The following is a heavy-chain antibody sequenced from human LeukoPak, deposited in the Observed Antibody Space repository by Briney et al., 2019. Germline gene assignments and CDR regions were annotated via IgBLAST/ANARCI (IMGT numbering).Heavy chain of an antibody. J-gene: IGHJ4*02. D-gene: IGHD1-20*01. CDR2: IWYDGSNQ. CDR1: GFTFNTYS. CDR3: ARDRYNWTPDY. V-gene: IGHV3-33*01. Sequence: GGSLRLSCAASGFTFNTYSMHWVCQAPGKGLEWVAVIWYDGSNQRYAGSVKGRFTISRDNSKNTLYLQMNGLRAEDTALYYCARDRYNWTPDYWGQGTLVTVSS.